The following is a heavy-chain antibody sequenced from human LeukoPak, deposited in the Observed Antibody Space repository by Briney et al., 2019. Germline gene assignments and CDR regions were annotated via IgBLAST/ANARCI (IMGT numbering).Heavy chain of an antibody. D-gene: IGHD3-9*01. J-gene: IGHJ4*02. Sequence: PSETLSLTCTVSGGSISSGGYYWSWIRQHPGKGLEWIGYIYYSGSTYYNPSLKSRVTISVDTSKNQFSLKLSSVTAADTAVYYCASSRPDPISFDYWGQGTLVTVSS. CDR3: ASSRPDPISFDY. CDR1: GGSISSGGYY. CDR2: IYYSGST. V-gene: IGHV4-31*03.